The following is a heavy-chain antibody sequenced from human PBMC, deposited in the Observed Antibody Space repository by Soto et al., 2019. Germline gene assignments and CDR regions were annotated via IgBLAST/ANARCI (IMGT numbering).Heavy chain of an antibody. D-gene: IGHD1-7*01. J-gene: IGHJ6*02. V-gene: IGHV1-69*18. CDR3: ASESGRTTGMDV. CDR1: GGTFSSYV. CDR2: IIPIFGTA. Sequence: QVQAVQSGAEVKKPGSSVKVSCKASGGTFSSYVISWVRQAPGQGLEWMGRIIPIFGTADYAQKFQGRVTSTADESTSRASRELSSLRSEDTAVYYWASESGRTTGMDVWGQGTTITVSS.